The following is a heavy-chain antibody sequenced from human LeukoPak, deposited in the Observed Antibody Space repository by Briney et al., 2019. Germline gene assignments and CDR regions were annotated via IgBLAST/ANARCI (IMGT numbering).Heavy chain of an antibody. J-gene: IGHJ4*02. Sequence: GGSLRLSCAASGFTFSSYGMHWVRQAPGKGLEGGAVISYDGSNKYYADSVKGRFTISRDNSKNTLYLQMNSLRAEDTAVYYCAHGYCSGGSCSRPPDYWGQGTLVTVSS. CDR3: AHGYCSGGSCSRPPDY. CDR2: ISYDGSNK. V-gene: IGHV3-30*03. CDR1: GFTFSSYG. D-gene: IGHD2-15*01.